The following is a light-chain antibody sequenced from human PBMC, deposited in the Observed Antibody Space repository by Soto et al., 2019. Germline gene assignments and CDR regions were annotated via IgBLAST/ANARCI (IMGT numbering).Light chain of an antibody. V-gene: IGKV3-20*01. CDR3: QQYGRSPFT. Sequence: EIVITRSPGTLSLSPGETATVCCRASQSVSSNYVAWFHQKPGQAPRLLIYGASSRATGVPDRFSASGSGTDFTLTISRLEPEDFAVYYCQQYGRSPFTFGPGTKVDIK. CDR2: GAS. J-gene: IGKJ3*01. CDR1: QSVSSNY.